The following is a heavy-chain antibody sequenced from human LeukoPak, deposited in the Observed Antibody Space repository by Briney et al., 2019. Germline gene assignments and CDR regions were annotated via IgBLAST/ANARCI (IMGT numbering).Heavy chain of an antibody. V-gene: IGHV4-59*01. CDR3: ARDARPPQGYCSSTSCLNWFDP. Sequence: PSETLSLTCTVSGGSISSYYWSWIRQPPGKGLEWIGHIYYSGSTDYNPSLKSRVTISVDTSKNQFSLKLSSVTAADTAVYYCARDARPPQGYCSSTSCLNWFDPWGQGTLITVSS. CDR1: GGSISSYY. J-gene: IGHJ5*02. CDR2: IYYSGST. D-gene: IGHD2-2*01.